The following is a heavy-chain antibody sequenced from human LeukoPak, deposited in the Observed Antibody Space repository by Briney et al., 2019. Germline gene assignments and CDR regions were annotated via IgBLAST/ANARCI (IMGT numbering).Heavy chain of an antibody. CDR2: INPNSGGT. CDR3: ARVDLSYYYDSSGYYGAYFDY. D-gene: IGHD3-22*01. CDR1: GCTFIGYY. Sequence: GASVKVSCRACGCTFIGYYRHWVRQAPGQGLEWMVGINPNSGGTNYAQKFQGRLTMTRDTSISTAYMELSRLRSDDTAVYYCARVDLSYYYDSSGYYGAYFDYWGQGTLVTVSS. V-gene: IGHV1-2*02. J-gene: IGHJ4*02.